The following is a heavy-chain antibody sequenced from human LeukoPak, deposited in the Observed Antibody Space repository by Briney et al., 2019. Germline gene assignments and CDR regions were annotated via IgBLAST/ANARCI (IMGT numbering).Heavy chain of an antibody. D-gene: IGHD5-24*01. J-gene: IGHJ6*02. V-gene: IGHV3-43D*03. Sequence: GGSLRLSCAASGFIFDNYAMHWVRQAPGKGLGWVSLISWDGSSTYYADSVKGRFTISRDNSKNSLYLQMNSLRAEDTALYYCAREMATNHDGLDYYYGMDVWGQGTTVTVSS. CDR1: GFIFDNYA. CDR3: AREMATNHDGLDYYYGMDV. CDR2: ISWDGSST.